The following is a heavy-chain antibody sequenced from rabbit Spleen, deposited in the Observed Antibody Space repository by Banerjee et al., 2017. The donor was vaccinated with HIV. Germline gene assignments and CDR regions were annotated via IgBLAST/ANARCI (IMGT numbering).Heavy chain of an antibody. CDR2: INAGSSGDT. J-gene: IGHJ6*01. Sequence: QEQLEESGGDLVKPEGSLTLTCTASGFSFSSSYYMCWVRQAPGKGLEWIACINAGSSGDTYYAAWAKGRFTISKTSSTTVTPQMTSLTAADTATYFCVRDQAYMLDLWGPGTLVTVS. CDR3: VRDQAYMLDL. V-gene: IGHV1S45*01. CDR1: GFSFSSSYY. D-gene: IGHD1-1*01.